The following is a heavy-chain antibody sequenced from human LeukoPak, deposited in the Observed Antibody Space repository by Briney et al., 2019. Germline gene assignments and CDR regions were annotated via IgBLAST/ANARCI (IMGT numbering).Heavy chain of an antibody. Sequence: PSETLSVTCAVSIGSVTSIYWNCIPHTPGKGLECIGSLQYSGSTYYNPSLKSRVAISVDPSKNQLSLNLTSVTAADTAVYYCARGTWSRVFDIWGQGTMVTVSS. J-gene: IGHJ3*02. V-gene: IGHV4-59*02. CDR2: LQYSGST. CDR1: IGSVTSIY. D-gene: IGHD1-1*01. CDR3: ARGTWSRVFDI.